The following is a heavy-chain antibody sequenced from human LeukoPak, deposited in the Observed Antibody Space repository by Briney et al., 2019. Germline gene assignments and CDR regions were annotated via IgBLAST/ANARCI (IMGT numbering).Heavy chain of an antibody. D-gene: IGHD4-23*01. CDR1: GGSFSGYY. J-gene: IGHJ2*01. V-gene: IGHV4-34*01. CDR2: INHSGST. CDR3: ARGGVPTVALNWYFDL. Sequence: SETLSLTCAAYGGSFSGYYWSWIRQPPGKGLEWIGEINHSGSTNYNPSLKSRVTISVDTSKNQFSLKLSPVTAAETAVYYCARGGVPTVALNWYFDLWGRGTLVTVSS.